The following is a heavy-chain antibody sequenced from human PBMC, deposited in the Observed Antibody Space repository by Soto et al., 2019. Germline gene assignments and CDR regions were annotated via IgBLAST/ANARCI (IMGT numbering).Heavy chain of an antibody. Sequence: SETLSLTYTVSGGSISSYYWSWIRQPPGKGLEWIGYIYYSGSTNYNPSLKSRVTISVDTSKNQFSLKLSSVTAADTAVYYCARDQSFDRSYYYGIDFWGQGTTVTVSS. CDR1: GGSISSYY. J-gene: IGHJ6*02. CDR2: IYYSGST. V-gene: IGHV4-59*12. D-gene: IGHD3-22*01. CDR3: ARDQSFDRSYYYGIDF.